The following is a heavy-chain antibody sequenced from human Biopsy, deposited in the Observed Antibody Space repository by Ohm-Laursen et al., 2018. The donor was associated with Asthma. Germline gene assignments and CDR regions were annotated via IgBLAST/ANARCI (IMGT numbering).Heavy chain of an antibody. CDR2: INSVFGTT. V-gene: IGHV1-69*01. J-gene: IGHJ4*02. D-gene: IGHD2-2*01. CDR3: ARKAGSCISRTCYSLDF. CDR1: GGTFNTYV. Sequence: SSVTASCKSLGGTFNTYVIGWARQAPGQGLEWMGVINSVFGTTTYPQKFQDRVTITADDSTSTVYMELSSLRSEDTAVYYCARKAGSCISRTCYSLDFWGQGTLVTVSS.